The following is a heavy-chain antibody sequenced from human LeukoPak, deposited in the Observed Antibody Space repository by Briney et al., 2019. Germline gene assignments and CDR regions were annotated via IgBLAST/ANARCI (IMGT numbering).Heavy chain of an antibody. Sequence: PGRSLRLSCAASGYSFSSYGMHWVRQTPGKGLEWAAAVWYDGRYTFYADSVKGRFTISRDNSKNTLALQMNSLQAEDTAVYYCATDHRGPVDGIGWGDAFDIWGQGTMVTVSS. CDR2: VWYDGRYT. D-gene: IGHD6-19*01. J-gene: IGHJ3*02. V-gene: IGHV3-33*01. CDR1: GYSFSSYG. CDR3: ATDHRGPVDGIGWGDAFDI.